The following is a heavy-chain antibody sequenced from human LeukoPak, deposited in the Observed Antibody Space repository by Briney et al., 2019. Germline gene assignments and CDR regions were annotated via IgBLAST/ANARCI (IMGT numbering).Heavy chain of an antibody. J-gene: IGHJ5*02. CDR2: VYYSGST. V-gene: IGHV4-39*01. D-gene: IGHD3-3*01. CDR1: GGSISSSNYY. CDR3: ARRSLEYNFFDP. Sequence: SETLSLTCTVSGGSISSSNYYWAWIRQPPGEGLEWIGSVYYSGSTYYNPSLKIGVTISVDTSKSQFSLKLTSLTAADTAVYYCARRSLEYNFFDPWGQGTLVTVSS.